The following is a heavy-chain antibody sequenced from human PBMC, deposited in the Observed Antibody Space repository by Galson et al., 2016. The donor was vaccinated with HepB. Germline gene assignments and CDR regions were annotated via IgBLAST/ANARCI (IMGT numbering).Heavy chain of an antibody. D-gene: IGHD2-2*01. Sequence: LRLSCAASGFTFSSYSMNWVRQAPGKGLEWVSYISSSSSTIYYADSVKGRFTISRDNAKNSLYLQMNSLRAEDTAVYYCASFIVVVPAAATYYYYGMDVWGQGTTVTVSS. CDR3: ASFIVVVPAAATYYYYGMDV. CDR2: ISSSSSTI. J-gene: IGHJ6*02. V-gene: IGHV3-48*01. CDR1: GFTFSSYS.